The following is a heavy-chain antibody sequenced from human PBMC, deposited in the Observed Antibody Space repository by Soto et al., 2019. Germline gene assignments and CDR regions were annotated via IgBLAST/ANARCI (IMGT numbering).Heavy chain of an antibody. CDR2: IFSNDDK. CDR3: ARVYDSSGYEY. D-gene: IGHD3-22*01. V-gene: IGHV2-26*01. J-gene: IGHJ4*02. Sequence: QVSLKESGPVLVKPTETLTLTCTVSGFSLSNPRMGVSWIRQPPGKALEWLAHIFSNDDKSSSTSLKSTVTISNDTAKSQVVLTMTNMDPVDTATYYCARVYDSSGYEYWGQGTLVTVSS. CDR1: GFSLSNPRMG.